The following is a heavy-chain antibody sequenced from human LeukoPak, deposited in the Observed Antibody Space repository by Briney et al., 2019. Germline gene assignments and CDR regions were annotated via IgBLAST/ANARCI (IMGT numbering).Heavy chain of an antibody. J-gene: IGHJ4*02. CDR2: IKQDGSER. V-gene: IGHV3-7*01. CDR1: GFTFSSVW. Sequence: GGSLRLSCATSGFTFSSVWMSWVRQAPGKGPEWVASIKQDGSERYYVGSVEGRLAISRDNSKNSVYLQMNSLRVEDTAVYYCVSLFGGSEWELRYWGQGTLVTVSS. CDR3: VSLFGGSEWELRY. D-gene: IGHD1-26*01.